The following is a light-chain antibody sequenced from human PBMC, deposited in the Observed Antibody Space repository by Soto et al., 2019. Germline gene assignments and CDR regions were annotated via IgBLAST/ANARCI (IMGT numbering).Light chain of an antibody. CDR3: QQSYSTPRT. CDR1: QTIVRY. CDR2: GAS. V-gene: IGKV1-39*01. Sequence: DIQMTQSPSSLSASVGDIVTITCRASQTIVRYLNWYQQKPGRAPNLLIYGASGLEGGVPSRFSGSGSGTDFTLTISSLQPEDFATYYCQQSYSTPRTFGPGTRVDVK. J-gene: IGKJ3*01.